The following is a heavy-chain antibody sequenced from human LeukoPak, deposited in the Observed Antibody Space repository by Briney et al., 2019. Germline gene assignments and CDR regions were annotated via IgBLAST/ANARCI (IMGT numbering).Heavy chain of an antibody. D-gene: IGHD6-6*01. V-gene: IGHV1-69*05. Sequence: ASLKVSCNISGYTLTDFSMHWVRQAPGKGLEWMGGIIPIFGTANYAQKFQGRVTITTDESTSTAYMELSSLRSEDTAVYYCARERYSSSSDRYFDYWGQGTLVTVSS. J-gene: IGHJ4*02. CDR1: GYTLTDFS. CDR3: ARERYSSSSDRYFDY. CDR2: IIPIFGTA.